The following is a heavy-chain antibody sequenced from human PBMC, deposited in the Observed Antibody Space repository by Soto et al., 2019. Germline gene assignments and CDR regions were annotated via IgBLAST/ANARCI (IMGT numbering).Heavy chain of an antibody. J-gene: IGHJ4*02. CDR2: INSDGSST. CDR1: GFTFSSYW. CDR3: ARQWTNYDILTGYFKYHIDY. D-gene: IGHD3-9*01. Sequence: PGGSLRLSCAASGFTFSSYWMHWVRQAPGKGLVWVSRINSDGSSTSYADSVKGRFTISRDNAKNTLYLQMNSLRAEDTAVYYCARQWTNYDILTGYFKYHIDYWGQGTLVTVSS. V-gene: IGHV3-74*01.